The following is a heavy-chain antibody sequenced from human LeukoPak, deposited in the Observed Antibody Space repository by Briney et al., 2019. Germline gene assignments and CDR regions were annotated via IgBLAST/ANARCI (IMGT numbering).Heavy chain of an antibody. CDR2: ISAYNGNT. CDR1: GYTFTSYG. V-gene: IGHV1-18*01. J-gene: IGHJ6*04. CDR3: ASGGIISGMDV. D-gene: IGHD1-14*01. Sequence: ASVKVSCKASGYTFTSYGISWVRQAPGQGLEWMGWISAYNGNTNYAQKFQGRVTMTRDTSISTAYMELSRLRSDDTAVYYCASGGIISGMDVWGKGTTVTVSS.